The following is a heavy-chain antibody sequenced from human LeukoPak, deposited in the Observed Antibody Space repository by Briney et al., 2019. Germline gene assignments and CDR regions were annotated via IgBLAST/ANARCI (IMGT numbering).Heavy chain of an antibody. Sequence: SETLSLTCAVYGGSFSGYYWSWIRQPPGKGLEWIGEINHSGSTNYNPSLKNRVTISVDTSKNQFSLKLSSVTAADTAVYYCARASYYDFWSGYFDYWGQGTLVTVSS. D-gene: IGHD3-3*01. J-gene: IGHJ4*02. V-gene: IGHV4-34*01. CDR1: GGSFSGYY. CDR2: INHSGST. CDR3: ARASYYDFWSGYFDY.